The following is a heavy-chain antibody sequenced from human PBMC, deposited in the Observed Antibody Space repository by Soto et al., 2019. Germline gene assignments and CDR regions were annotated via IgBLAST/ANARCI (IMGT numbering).Heavy chain of an antibody. Sequence: QVQLVQSGAEVKKPGASVKVSCKASGYTFTSYDIGWVRQATGQGLEWMGWMNPNSGNTGYAQKFQGRVTMTSHTSIGTAYMELRSLRSEDTAVYYCARIPSYDTSGPLDYYYGMDVWGQGTTVTVSS. V-gene: IGHV1-8*01. D-gene: IGHD3-22*01. CDR2: MNPNSGNT. CDR3: ARIPSYDTSGPLDYYYGMDV. CDR1: GYTFTSYD. J-gene: IGHJ6*02.